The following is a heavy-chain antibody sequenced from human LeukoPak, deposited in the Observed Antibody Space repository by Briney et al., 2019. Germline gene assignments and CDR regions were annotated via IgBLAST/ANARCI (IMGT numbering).Heavy chain of an antibody. CDR1: GFTFSSYT. Sequence: GGSLRLSCAASGFTFSSYTMNWVRQAPGKGLEWASSISSSRSPIYYADSMKGRFTISRDNAKNSLYLQMNSLRAEDTAVYYCARVGNYYYYYYMDVWGKGTTVTISS. D-gene: IGHD1-1*01. V-gene: IGHV3-21*04. CDR3: ARVGNYYYYYYMDV. CDR2: ISSSRSPI. J-gene: IGHJ6*03.